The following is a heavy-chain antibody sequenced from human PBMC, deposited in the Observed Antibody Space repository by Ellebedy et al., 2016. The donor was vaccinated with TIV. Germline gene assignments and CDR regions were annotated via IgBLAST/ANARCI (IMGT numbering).Heavy chain of an antibody. D-gene: IGHD3-10*01. CDR1: GYTFTSYG. CDR3: ARTWTSVRGVLDV. Sequence: ASVKVSCXASGYTFTSYGISWVRQAPGQGLEWMGWISAYNGNTNYAQKLQGRVTMTTDTSTSTAYMELKSLRIDDTAVYYCARTWTSVRGVLDVWGQGTTVSVSS. V-gene: IGHV1-18*01. CDR2: ISAYNGNT. J-gene: IGHJ6*02.